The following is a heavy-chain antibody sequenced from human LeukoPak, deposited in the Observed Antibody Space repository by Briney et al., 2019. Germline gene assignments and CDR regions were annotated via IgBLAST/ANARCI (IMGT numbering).Heavy chain of an antibody. V-gene: IGHV4-39*01. CDR2: MYYSGRT. Sequence: SETLSLTCTVSGGSITSSTFYWGWIRQPPGEGLEWIGTMYYSGRTNYNPSLEGRVSISVDPSKNQSSLKLSSVTAADTAVYYCATSGWEQLLLQWGQGTLVTVSS. CDR1: GGSITSSTFY. J-gene: IGHJ4*02. D-gene: IGHD1-26*01. CDR3: ATSGWEQLLLQ.